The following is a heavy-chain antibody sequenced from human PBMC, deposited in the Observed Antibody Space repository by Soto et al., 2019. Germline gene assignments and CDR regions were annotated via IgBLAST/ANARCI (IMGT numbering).Heavy chain of an antibody. V-gene: IGHV1-18*01. CDR3: AREGADSSSVDY. D-gene: IGHD3-22*01. J-gene: IGHJ4*02. CDR1: GYTFTSYG. CDR2: ISAYNGNT. Sequence: ASVKVYCKASGYTFTSYGISWVRQAPGQGLEWMGWISAYNGNTNYAQKLQGRVTMTTDTSTSTAYMELRSMRPDDTAVYYCAREGADSSSVDYWGQGTLVTVSS.